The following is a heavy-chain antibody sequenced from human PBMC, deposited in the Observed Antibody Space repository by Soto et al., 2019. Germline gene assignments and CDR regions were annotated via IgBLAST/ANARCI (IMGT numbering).Heavy chain of an antibody. CDR2: INGGNGYT. CDR3: ARATYTSGHSPTFAMDV. D-gene: IGHD3-10*01. Sequence: ASVKVSCKASGYTFTSNAIHWVRRAPGQELEWMGWINGGNGYTKYSRNFQDRVTLTRDTSASTTYTELSSLRSEDTAIFYCARATYTSGHSPTFAMDVCGQGTTATVSS. V-gene: IGHV1-3*01. J-gene: IGHJ6*02. CDR1: GYTFTSNA.